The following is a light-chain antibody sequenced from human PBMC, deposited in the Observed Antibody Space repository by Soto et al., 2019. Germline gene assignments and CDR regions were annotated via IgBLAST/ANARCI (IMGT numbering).Light chain of an antibody. J-gene: IGLJ3*02. CDR3: SSHAGIINVV. CDR1: SSDVGGYNY. CDR2: EVT. Sequence: QSALTQPASVSGSPGQSITISCTGTSSDVGGYNYVSWYQQHPDKAPKLMIYEVTKRPSGVPDRFSGSKSGNTASLTVSGLLAEDEADYYCSSHAGIINVVFGGGTKLTVL. V-gene: IGLV2-8*01.